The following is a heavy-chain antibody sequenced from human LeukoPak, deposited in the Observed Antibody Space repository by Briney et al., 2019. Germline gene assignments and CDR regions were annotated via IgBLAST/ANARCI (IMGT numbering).Heavy chain of an antibody. J-gene: IGHJ4*02. CDR2: INPNSGGT. D-gene: IGHD1-26*01. CDR1: GYTFTGYY. V-gene: IGHV1-2*02. Sequence: GASVTVSCKASGYTFTGYYMHWVRQAPGQGLEWMGWINPNSGGTNYAQKFQGRVTMTRDTSISTAYMELSRLRSDDTAVYYCARDDSGSYRRFDYWGQGTLVTVSS. CDR3: ARDDSGSYRRFDY.